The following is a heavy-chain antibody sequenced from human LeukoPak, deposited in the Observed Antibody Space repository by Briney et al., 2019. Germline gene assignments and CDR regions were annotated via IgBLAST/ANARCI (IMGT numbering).Heavy chain of an antibody. CDR1: GGSISSYY. J-gene: IGHJ3*02. Sequence: PSETLSLTCTVSGGSISSYYWSWIRQPPGKGLEWIGYIYYSGSTNYNPSLKSRVTISVDTSKNQFSLKLSSVTAADTAVYYCARHYCYDSSAAFDIWGQGTMVTVSS. CDR2: IYYSGST. V-gene: IGHV4-59*08. D-gene: IGHD3-22*01. CDR3: ARHYCYDSSAAFDI.